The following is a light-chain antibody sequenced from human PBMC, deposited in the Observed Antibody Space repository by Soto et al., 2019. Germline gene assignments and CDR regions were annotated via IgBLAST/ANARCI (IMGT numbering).Light chain of an antibody. CDR1: SSDFGGYNY. J-gene: IGLJ2*01. CDR2: EVS. Sequence: QSVLTQPASVSGSPGQSITISCAGTSSDFGGYNYVSWYQQHPGKAPKVIIYEVSHRPSGLSNRFSGSKSGNTASLTISGSQAEDEADYYCCSYPRYSTLAFGGGTKLTVL. V-gene: IGLV2-14*01. CDR3: CSYPRYSTLA.